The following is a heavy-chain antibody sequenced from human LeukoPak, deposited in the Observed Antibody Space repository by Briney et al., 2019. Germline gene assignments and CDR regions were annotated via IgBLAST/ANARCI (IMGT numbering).Heavy chain of an antibody. J-gene: IGHJ4*02. Sequence: PGGSLRLSCAASGFILSSYSMNWVRQAPGKGLEWLSYISSGGDSIYYADSVKGRFTISRDNAKNSLYLQMNSLRAEDTAVYYCARRATTERGHSYGLDYWGQGTLVTVSS. CDR2: ISSGGDSI. CDR3: ARRATTERGHSYGLDY. D-gene: IGHD5-18*01. CDR1: GFILSSYS. V-gene: IGHV3-48*04.